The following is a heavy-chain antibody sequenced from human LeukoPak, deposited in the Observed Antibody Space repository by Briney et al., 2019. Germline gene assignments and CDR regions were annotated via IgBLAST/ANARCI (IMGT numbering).Heavy chain of an antibody. CDR1: GYTFTSYG. Sequence: GASVKVSCKASGYTFTSYGISWVRQAPGQGLEWMGWISAYNGYTKYAQKFQGRVTMTRDTSTSTAYMELRSLRSDDTAVYYCARVRDYYDSRVVYDAFDIWGQGTMVTVSS. J-gene: IGHJ3*02. D-gene: IGHD3-22*01. CDR3: ARVRDYYDSRVVYDAFDI. V-gene: IGHV1-18*01. CDR2: ISAYNGYT.